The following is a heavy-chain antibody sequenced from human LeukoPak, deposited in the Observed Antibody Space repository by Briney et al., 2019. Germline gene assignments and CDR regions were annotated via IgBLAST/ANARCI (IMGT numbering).Heavy chain of an antibody. V-gene: IGHV4-4*02. Sequence: SGTLSLTCAVSGGSISSSNWWSWVPQPPGKGLEWIGEIYHSGSTNYNPSLKSRVTISVDKSNNHVSLKLSSVTDADPAVYSCAREGVLRFLMAVSQTYYFDYWGQGTLVTVSS. CDR3: AREGVLRFLMAVSQTYYFDY. CDR1: GGSISSSNW. CDR2: IYHSGST. D-gene: IGHD3-3*01. J-gene: IGHJ4*02.